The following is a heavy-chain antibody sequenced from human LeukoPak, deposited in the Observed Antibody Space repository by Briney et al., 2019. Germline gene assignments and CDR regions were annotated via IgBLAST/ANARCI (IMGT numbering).Heavy chain of an antibody. CDR2: IKQDGSEK. V-gene: IGHV3-7*01. D-gene: IGHD4-17*01. Sequence: GGSLTLSCAAYGFTFSSYWVSWVRQARGKGLEGVANIKQDGSEKYYVDSVKGRFTISRDNAKNSLYLQMNSLRAEDTAVYYCARDGRTTVTKGTPTAHYYWGQGTLVTVSS. CDR3: ARDGRTTVTKGTPTAHYY. J-gene: IGHJ4*02. CDR1: GFTFSSYW.